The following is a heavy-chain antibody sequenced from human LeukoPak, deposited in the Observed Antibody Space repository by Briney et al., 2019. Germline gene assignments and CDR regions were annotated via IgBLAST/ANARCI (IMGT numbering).Heavy chain of an antibody. Sequence: GSLRLSCAASGFTFNNYWMSWVRQAPGRGLEWVANIKKDGSEKFYVDSVKGRFTIARDNAKNSLYLQMNSLRVGDTAVYYCASYDFWSGYFDYWGQGTLVTVSS. V-gene: IGHV3-7*01. J-gene: IGHJ4*02. CDR3: ASYDFWSGYFDY. D-gene: IGHD3-3*01. CDR2: IKKDGSEK. CDR1: GFTFNNYW.